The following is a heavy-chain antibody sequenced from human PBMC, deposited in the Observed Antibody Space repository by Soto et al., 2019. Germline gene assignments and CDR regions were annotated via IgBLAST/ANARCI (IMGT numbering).Heavy chain of an antibody. CDR1: GGSISSGY. J-gene: IGHJ5*02. V-gene: IGHV4-59*01. D-gene: IGHD3-22*01. CDR2: IYYSDSI. Sequence: SETLCLTCTVSGGSISSGYWSWIRQPPGKGLEWIGYIYYSDSINYNPSLKSRVIISVDTSKNQFSLSLNSVTAADTAVYYCARAYYDTSGYGLDPWGQGTLVTVS. CDR3: ARAYYDTSGYGLDP.